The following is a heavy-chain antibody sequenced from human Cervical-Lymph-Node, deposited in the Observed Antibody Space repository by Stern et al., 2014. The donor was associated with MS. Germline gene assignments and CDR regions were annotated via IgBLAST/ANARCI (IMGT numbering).Heavy chain of an antibody. J-gene: IGHJ4*02. CDR1: GFTFTDYQ. D-gene: IGHD5-18*01. V-gene: IGHV3-11*01. Sequence: QVQLVESGGGLVKPGGSLRLSCAASGFTFTDYQMSWIRQVPGKGLEHVSSIGKIGSAIYYADSVRGRFTISRDDARNSLFLQMSTLRAEDTAVYYCARETRLSRGYTFGYCDDYWGQGTLVTVSS. CDR3: ARETRLSRGYTFGYCDDY. CDR2: IGKIGSAI.